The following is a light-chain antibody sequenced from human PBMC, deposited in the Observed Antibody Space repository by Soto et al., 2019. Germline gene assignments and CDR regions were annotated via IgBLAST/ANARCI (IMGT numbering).Light chain of an antibody. CDR2: GAS. V-gene: IGKV3-20*01. CDR1: QSVSSTY. Sequence: EIVLTQSPGTLSLSPGERATLSYRASQSVSSTYLAWYQQKPGQAPRLLIYGASSRATGIPDRFSGSGSGTDFPLTISRLEPEDFAVYYCQQYGSSPPYTFGQGTKLEIK. CDR3: QQYGSSPPYT. J-gene: IGKJ2*01.